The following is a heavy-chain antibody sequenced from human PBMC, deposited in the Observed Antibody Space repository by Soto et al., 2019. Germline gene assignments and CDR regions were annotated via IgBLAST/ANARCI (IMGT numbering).Heavy chain of an antibody. CDR2: FDPEDGET. Sequence: ASVKVSCKVSGYTLTELSMHWVRQAPGKGLEWMGGFDPEDGETIYAQKFQGRVTITEDTSTDTAYMELSSLRSEDTTVYYCATARRGSYYDSSGYYKKDWFDPWGQGTLVTVSS. CDR3: ATARRGSYYDSSGYYKKDWFDP. V-gene: IGHV1-24*01. CDR1: GYTLTELS. D-gene: IGHD3-22*01. J-gene: IGHJ5*02.